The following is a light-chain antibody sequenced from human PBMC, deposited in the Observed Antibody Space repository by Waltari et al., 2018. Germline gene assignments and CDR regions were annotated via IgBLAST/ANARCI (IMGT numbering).Light chain of an antibody. CDR1: RSDVGAYNH. CDR3: CSYGGNYTVV. CDR2: DVY. J-gene: IGLJ2*01. V-gene: IGLV2-14*01. Sequence: QSALTQPASVSGSPGQSITISCTGTRSDVGAYNHVSWFRHYPGKAPELIIYDVYNRPFGVSSRCSGSKAGNTASLTISGLQVEDEAVYSCCSYGGNYTVVFGGGTQLTVL.